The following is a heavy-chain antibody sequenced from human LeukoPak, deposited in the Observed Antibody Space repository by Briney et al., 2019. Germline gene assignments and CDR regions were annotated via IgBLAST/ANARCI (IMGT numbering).Heavy chain of an antibody. D-gene: IGHD2-21*02. Sequence: SETESLTCTVSGGSISSGGYYWSWIRQHPGKGLEWIGYIYYSGSTYYNPSLKSRVTISVDTSKNQFSLKLSSVTAADTAVYYCARDIGAYCGGDCYLGMDVWGQATAVTASS. CDR1: GGSISSGGYY. J-gene: IGHJ6*02. V-gene: IGHV4-31*03. CDR3: ARDIGAYCGGDCYLGMDV. CDR2: IYYSGST.